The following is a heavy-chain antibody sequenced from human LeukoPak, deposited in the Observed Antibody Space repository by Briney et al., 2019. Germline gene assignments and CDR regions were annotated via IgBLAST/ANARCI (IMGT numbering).Heavy chain of an antibody. V-gene: IGHV3-30-3*01. CDR1: GFTFSSYA. Sequence: GGSLRLSCAASGFTFSSYAMHWVRQAPGKGLEWVAVISYVGSNKYYADSVKGRFTISRDNSKNTLYLQMDSLRADDTAKYYCARDSPVATWWGQGTLVTVSS. D-gene: IGHD1-26*01. CDR3: ARDSPVATW. J-gene: IGHJ4*02. CDR2: ISYVGSNK.